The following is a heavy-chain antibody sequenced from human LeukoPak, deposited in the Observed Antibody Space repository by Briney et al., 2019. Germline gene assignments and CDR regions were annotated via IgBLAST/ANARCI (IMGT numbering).Heavy chain of an antibody. CDR3: ARDFFPVARGYYFDY. V-gene: IGHV1-18*01. J-gene: IGHJ4*02. D-gene: IGHD4-23*01. Sequence: ASVKVSCKASGYTFTSYGISWVRQAPGQGLEWMGWISAYNGNTNYAQKLQGRVTMTTDTSTSTAYMELRSLRSDDTAVYYCARDFFPVARGYYFDYWGQGTLVTVSS. CDR1: GYTFTSYG. CDR2: ISAYNGNT.